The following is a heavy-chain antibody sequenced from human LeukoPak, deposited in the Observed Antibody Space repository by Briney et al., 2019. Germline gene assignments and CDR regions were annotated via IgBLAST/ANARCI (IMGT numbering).Heavy chain of an antibody. CDR2: IYHTGNP. V-gene: IGHV4-39*01. J-gene: IGHJ4*02. CDR1: GGSMSGSTYY. D-gene: IGHD2-15*01. Sequence: PSETLSLTCTVSGGSMSGSTYYWGWIRQAPGNGLEWIGSIYHTGNPYYNPSLKSRVTLIVDTSKNQFSLRLRSVTAADTAFYYFSKLVGGSGGTSLARDWCQGPLITVSS. CDR3: SKLVGGSGGTSLARD.